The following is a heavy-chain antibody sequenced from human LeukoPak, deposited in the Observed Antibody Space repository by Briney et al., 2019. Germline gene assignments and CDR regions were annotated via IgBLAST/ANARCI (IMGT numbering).Heavy chain of an antibody. CDR2: ISGSGGST. Sequence: GGSLRLSCAASGFTFSNYDMSWVRQAPGKGLEWVSAISGSGGSTYYADSVKGRFTISRDNSKNTLYLQMNSLRAEETAVYYCAKSVVVAAYYYFDYWGQGTLVTVSS. CDR3: AKSVVVAAYYYFDY. J-gene: IGHJ4*02. CDR1: GFTFSNYD. D-gene: IGHD2-15*01. V-gene: IGHV3-23*01.